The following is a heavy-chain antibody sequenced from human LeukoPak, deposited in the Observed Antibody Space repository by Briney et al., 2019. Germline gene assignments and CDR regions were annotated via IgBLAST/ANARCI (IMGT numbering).Heavy chain of an antibody. Sequence: PSETLSLTCAVYGGSFSGYYWSWIRQPPGKGLEWIGEINHSGSTNYNPSLKSRVTISVDTSKNQFSLKLSSVTAAGTAVYYCARGKYSSSGALDPWGQGTLVTVSS. V-gene: IGHV4-34*01. J-gene: IGHJ5*02. CDR3: ARGKYSSSGALDP. CDR1: GGSFSGYY. D-gene: IGHD6-13*01. CDR2: INHSGST.